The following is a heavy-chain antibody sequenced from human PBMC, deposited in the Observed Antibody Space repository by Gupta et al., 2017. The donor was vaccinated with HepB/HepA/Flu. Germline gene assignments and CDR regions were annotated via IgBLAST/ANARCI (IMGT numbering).Heavy chain of an antibody. D-gene: IGHD3-22*01. Sequence: QVQLQESGPGLVKPSQTLSLTCTVSGGSISSGGYYWSWIRQHPGTGLEWIGYIYYSGSTYYNPSLKSRVTISVDTSKNQFSLKLSSVTAADTAVYYCARDAPYYYDSSGYYYFHYYGMDVWGQGTTVTVSS. CDR3: ARDAPYYYDSSGYYYFHYYGMDV. V-gene: IGHV4-31*03. J-gene: IGHJ6*02. CDR2: IYYSGST. CDR1: GGSISSGGYY.